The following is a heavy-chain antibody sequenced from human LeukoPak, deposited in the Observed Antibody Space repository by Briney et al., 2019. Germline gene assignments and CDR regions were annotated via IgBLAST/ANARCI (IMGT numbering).Heavy chain of an antibody. J-gene: IGHJ4*02. D-gene: IGHD6-25*01. CDR1: GFTVSSNY. CDR2: IYSGGST. Sequence: GGSLRLSCAASGFTVSSNYMSWVRQAPGKELEWVSVIYSGGSTYYADSVKGRFTISRDNSKNTLYLQMNSLRAEDTAVYFCAKGSAAGRPYYFDYWGQGTLVTVSS. V-gene: IGHV3-53*01. CDR3: AKGSAAGRPYYFDY.